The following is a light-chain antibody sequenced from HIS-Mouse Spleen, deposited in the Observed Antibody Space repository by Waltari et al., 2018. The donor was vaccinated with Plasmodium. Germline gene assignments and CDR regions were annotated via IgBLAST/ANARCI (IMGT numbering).Light chain of an antibody. J-gene: IGKJ1*01. Sequence: EIVMTQSPATLSVSPGERATLSCRASQSVSSNLAWYQQKPGQAPRLLIYGASTRATGIPARFSGSGSGTEFTLTISSLQPDDFATYYCQQYYSFPQTFGQGTKVEIK. CDR2: GAS. CDR3: QQYYSFPQT. CDR1: QSVSSN. V-gene: IGKV3-15*01.